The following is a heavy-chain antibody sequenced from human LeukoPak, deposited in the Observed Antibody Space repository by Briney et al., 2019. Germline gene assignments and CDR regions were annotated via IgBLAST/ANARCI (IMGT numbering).Heavy chain of an antibody. V-gene: IGHV4-38-2*02. CDR1: GYSISSGYY. CDR2: IYHSGST. CDR3: ARDGFAGRGSAVNY. Sequence: SETLSLTCTVSGYSISSGYYWGWIRQPPGKGLEWIGSIYHSGSTYYNPSLKSRVTISVDTSKNQFSLKLSSVTAADTAVYYCARDGFAGRGSAVNYWGQGTLVTASS. J-gene: IGHJ4*02. D-gene: IGHD6-19*01.